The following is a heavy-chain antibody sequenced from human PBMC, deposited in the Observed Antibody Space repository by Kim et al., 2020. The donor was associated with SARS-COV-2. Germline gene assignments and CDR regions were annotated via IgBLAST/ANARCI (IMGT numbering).Heavy chain of an antibody. D-gene: IGHD5-18*01. V-gene: IGHV4-39*01. CDR1: GGSISRSDYY. CDR2: IYYSGST. CDR3: ARPSRRYTYGRFDP. Sequence: SETLSLTCTVSGGSISRSDYYWGWIRQPPGKGLEYIGSIYYSGSTYYNPSLKIRVTISVDTSKNQFSLKLSSVTAADTAVYYFARPSRRYTYGRFDPWG. J-gene: IGHJ5*02.